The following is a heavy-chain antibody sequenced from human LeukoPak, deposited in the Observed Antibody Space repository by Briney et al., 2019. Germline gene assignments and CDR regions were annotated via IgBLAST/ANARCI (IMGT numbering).Heavy chain of an antibody. CDR1: GGSFSGYY. CDR3: ARVRWDNWNSKPIDY. V-gene: IGHV4-34*01. D-gene: IGHD1-7*01. CDR2: INHSGST. J-gene: IGHJ4*02. Sequence: PSETLSLTCAVYGGSFSGYYWSWIRQPPGKGLEWIGEINHSGSTNYNPSLKSRVTISVDTSKNQFSLKLSSVTAADMAVYYCARVRWDNWNSKPIDYWGPGTLVTVSS.